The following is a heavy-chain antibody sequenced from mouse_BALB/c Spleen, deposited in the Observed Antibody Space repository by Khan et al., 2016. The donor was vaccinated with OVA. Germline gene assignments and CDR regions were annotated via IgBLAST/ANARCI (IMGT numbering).Heavy chain of an antibody. CDR1: GYTFTSYV. CDR2: IYPFNDDT. Sequence: VQLQQSGPELVKPGASVKMSCKASGYTFTSYVMHWVKQKPGLGLEWIGYIYPFNDDTKYNENLKGKATLTSDKSSSTAYMELSSLTSEDSAVYYCAPVGNYYVSFAYWGQGTLVTVSA. CDR3: APVGNYYVSFAY. V-gene: IGHV1S136*01. D-gene: IGHD1-1*01. J-gene: IGHJ3*01.